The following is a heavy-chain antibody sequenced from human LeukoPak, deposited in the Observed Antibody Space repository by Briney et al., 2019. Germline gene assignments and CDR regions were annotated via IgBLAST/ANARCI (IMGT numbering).Heavy chain of an antibody. D-gene: IGHD6-13*01. CDR3: ARVTGYVMEDYFDY. CDR1: GGSINSSSYY. Sequence: SETLSLTCTVSGGSINSSSYYWSWIRQPPGKGLEWIGYIYYSGSTNYNPSLKSRVTISVDTSKNQFSLRLSSVTAADTAVYYCARVTGYVMEDYFDYWGQGTLVTVSS. J-gene: IGHJ4*02. V-gene: IGHV4-61*01. CDR2: IYYSGST.